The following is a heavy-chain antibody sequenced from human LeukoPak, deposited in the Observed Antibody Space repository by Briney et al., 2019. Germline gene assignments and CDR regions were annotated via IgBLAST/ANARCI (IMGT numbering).Heavy chain of an antibody. D-gene: IGHD6-19*01. V-gene: IGHV1-18*01. CDR3: AREYGIAVAGPAFFDY. Sequence: GASVKVSCKASGYTFTSYGISWVRQAPGQGLEWMGWISAYSGNTNYAQKLQGRVTMTTDTSTSTAYMELRSLRSDDTAVYYCAREYGIAVAGPAFFDYWGQGTLVTVSS. CDR2: ISAYSGNT. J-gene: IGHJ4*02. CDR1: GYTFTSYG.